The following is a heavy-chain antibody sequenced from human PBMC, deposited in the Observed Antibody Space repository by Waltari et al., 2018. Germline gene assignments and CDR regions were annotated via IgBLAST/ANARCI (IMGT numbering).Heavy chain of an antibody. Sequence: QVQLVESGGGVVQPGRSLRLSCAASGFTFSSYGMHWVRQAPGKGLEWVAVMWYDGSNKYYADSVKGRFTISRDNSKNTLYLQMNSLRAEDTAVYYCAKDGEAHYYYYMDVWGKGTTVTVSS. D-gene: IGHD7-27*01. J-gene: IGHJ6*03. V-gene: IGHV3-30*18. CDR2: MWYDGSNK. CDR3: AKDGEAHYYYYMDV. CDR1: GFTFSSYG.